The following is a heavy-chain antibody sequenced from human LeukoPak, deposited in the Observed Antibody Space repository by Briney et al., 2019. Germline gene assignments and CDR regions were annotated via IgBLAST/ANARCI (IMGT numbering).Heavy chain of an antibody. CDR3: ARDPSGYFNY. Sequence: SETLSLTCTVSGGSVSSGNYYWSWIRQPPGKGLEWIGFIYYSGSTNYNPSLKSRVTISVDTSKNQFSLKLSSVTTADTAVYYCARDPSGYFNYWGQGTLATVSS. D-gene: IGHD3-22*01. V-gene: IGHV4-61*01. CDR2: IYYSGST. J-gene: IGHJ4*02. CDR1: GGSVSSGNYY.